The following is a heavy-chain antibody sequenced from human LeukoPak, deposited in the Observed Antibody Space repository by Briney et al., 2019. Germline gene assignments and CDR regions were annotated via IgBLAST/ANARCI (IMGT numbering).Heavy chain of an antibody. CDR1: GFTFSSNV. V-gene: IGHV3-23*01. J-gene: IGHJ4*02. D-gene: IGHD3-10*01. Sequence: GGSLRLSCVASGFTFSSNVMIWVRQAPGKGLEWVSSIPSSGGSTYYADSVTGRFTISRDNSKNILYLHLNSLRVEDTAVYYCAKDDGGEYHLFDSWGQGTLVTVSS. CDR3: AKDDGGEYHLFDS. CDR2: IPSSGGST.